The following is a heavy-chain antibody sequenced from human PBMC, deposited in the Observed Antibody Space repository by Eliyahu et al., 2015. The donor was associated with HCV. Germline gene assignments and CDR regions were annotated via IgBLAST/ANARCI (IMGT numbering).Heavy chain of an antibody. Sequence: QVQLQESGPGLVKPSQTLSLTCTVSGGSISSGDYYWNWIRQHPGKGLEWIGHIYNSESPYYNPSLKSRITISRDTSTNQFSLKLSSVTAADTAVYYCARGGRILGVVFDYWGQGTLVTVSS. J-gene: IGHJ4*02. CDR1: GGSISSGDYY. V-gene: IGHV4-31*03. CDR3: ARGGRILGVVFDY. CDR2: IYNSESP. D-gene: IGHD3-3*01.